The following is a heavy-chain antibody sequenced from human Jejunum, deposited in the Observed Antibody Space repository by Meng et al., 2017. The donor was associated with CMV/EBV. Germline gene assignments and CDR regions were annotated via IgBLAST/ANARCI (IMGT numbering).Heavy chain of an antibody. D-gene: IGHD3-22*01. J-gene: IGHJ4*02. V-gene: IGHV4-4*07. Sequence: QGHLPGPGPGLLRPSETLSLPCSVSGGSLTNYYWNWIRQTAGKGLEWIGRIYTNGRAIYHPSLVSRVTISEDTSKNQFSLRLTSVTAADTAVYYCARSGYYYDTTGYSPFDYWGQGALVTVSS. CDR3: ARSGYYYDTTGYSPFDY. CDR2: IYTNGRA. CDR1: GGSLTNYY.